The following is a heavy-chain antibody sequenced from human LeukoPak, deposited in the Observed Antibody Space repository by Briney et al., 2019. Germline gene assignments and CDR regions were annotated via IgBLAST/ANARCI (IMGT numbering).Heavy chain of an antibody. CDR2: IYHSGST. V-gene: IGHV4-38-2*02. CDR1: GYSISSGYY. D-gene: IGHD6-19*01. CDR3: ARDLIAVAAFDY. J-gene: IGHJ4*02. Sequence: TSETLSLTCAVSGYSISSGYYWGWIRQPPGKGLVWIGSIYHSGSTYYNPSLKSRVTISVDTSKNQFSLKLSSVTAADTAVYYCARDLIAVAAFDYWGQGTLVTVSS.